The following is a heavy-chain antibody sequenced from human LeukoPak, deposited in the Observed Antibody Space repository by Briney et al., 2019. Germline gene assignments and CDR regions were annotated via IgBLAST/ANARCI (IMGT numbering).Heavy chain of an antibody. CDR2: ILYSGST. CDR1: GGSISSSY. Sequence: SETLSLTCTVSGGSISSSYWSWIRQPPGKGLEWIGYILYSGSTNYNPSLKSRVTISVDTSKNQFSLKLSSVTAADTAVYYCAAIPTYYYDSSGYYRTPGYFDYWGQGTLVTVSS. D-gene: IGHD3-22*01. CDR3: AAIPTYYYDSSGYYRTPGYFDY. V-gene: IGHV4-59*01. J-gene: IGHJ4*02.